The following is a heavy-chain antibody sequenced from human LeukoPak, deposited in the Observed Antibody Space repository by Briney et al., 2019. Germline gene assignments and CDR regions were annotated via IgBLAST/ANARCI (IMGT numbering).Heavy chain of an antibody. D-gene: IGHD3-9*01. CDR3: ARDRGYYDILTAPHNWFDP. J-gene: IGHJ5*02. Sequence: ASVKVSCKASGYTFTSYGISWVRQAPGQGLEWMGWISAYSGNTNYAQKLQGRVTMTTDTSTSTAYMELRSLRSDDTAVYYCARDRGYYDILTAPHNWFDPWGQGTLVTVSS. V-gene: IGHV1-18*01. CDR2: ISAYSGNT. CDR1: GYTFTSYG.